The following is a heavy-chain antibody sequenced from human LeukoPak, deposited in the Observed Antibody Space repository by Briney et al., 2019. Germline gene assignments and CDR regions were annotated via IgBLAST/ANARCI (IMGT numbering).Heavy chain of an antibody. CDR1: GGSISSSTYY. J-gene: IGHJ4*02. D-gene: IGHD5-18*01. Sequence: IPSETLSLTCIVSGGSISSSTYYWGWIRQPPGRGLDWIGSIYYSGSTYYNPSLKSRVTISVDTSKNQFSLKLNSVTAADTAVYYCARHRIQLWSSSGLNFDYWGQGTLVTVSS. CDR3: ARHRIQLWSSSGLNFDY. V-gene: IGHV4-39*01. CDR2: IYYSGST.